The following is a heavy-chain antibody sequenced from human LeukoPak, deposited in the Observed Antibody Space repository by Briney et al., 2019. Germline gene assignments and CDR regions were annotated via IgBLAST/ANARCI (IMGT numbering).Heavy chain of an antibody. Sequence: PSETLSLTCAVTGGSLSRGGYSWSWMRQPPGRGLEWIGYIYHSGSTYYNPSLKSRVTISVDRSKNQFSLKLSSVTAADTAVYYCARVSGGYDLDYWGQGTLVTVSS. J-gene: IGHJ4*02. CDR1: GGSLSRGGYS. D-gene: IGHD1-26*01. CDR2: IYHSGST. V-gene: IGHV4-30-2*01. CDR3: ARVSGGYDLDY.